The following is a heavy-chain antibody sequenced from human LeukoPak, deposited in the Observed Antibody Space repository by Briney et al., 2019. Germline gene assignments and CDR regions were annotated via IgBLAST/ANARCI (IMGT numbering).Heavy chain of an antibody. J-gene: IGHJ4*02. V-gene: IGHV4-59*01. CDR1: GGSISTYY. CDR3: ARGGAPEYYDYVWGSYRSAYYFDY. D-gene: IGHD3-16*02. CDR2: IYHSGST. Sequence: SETLSLTCTVSGGSISTYYWNWIRQPPGKGLEWIGYIYHSGSTNYNPSLQSRVTISVDTSKNQFSLKLSSVTAADTAVYYCARGGAPEYYDYVWGSYRSAYYFDYWGQGTLVTVSS.